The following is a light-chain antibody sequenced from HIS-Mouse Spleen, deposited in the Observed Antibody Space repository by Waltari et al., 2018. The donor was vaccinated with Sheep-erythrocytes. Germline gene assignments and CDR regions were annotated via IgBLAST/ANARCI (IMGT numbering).Light chain of an antibody. CDR3: CSYAGSYTWV. Sequence: QSALTQPRSVSGSPGQSVTISCTGTSSDVGGYNYVSWYQQHPGKAPKLLIYDVSNRPSGVPDRFSASKPGNTASLTLYGLQAEDEADYFCCSYAGSYTWVFGGVTKLTVL. J-gene: IGLJ3*02. V-gene: IGLV2-11*01. CDR2: DVS. CDR1: SSDVGGYNY.